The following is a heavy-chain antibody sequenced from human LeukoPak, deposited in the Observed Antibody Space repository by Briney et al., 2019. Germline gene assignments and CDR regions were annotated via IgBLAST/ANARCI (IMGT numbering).Heavy chain of an antibody. J-gene: IGHJ4*02. CDR3: AKDRQYNSGWGLYDY. CDR1: GFTFSSYA. V-gene: IGHV3-23*01. D-gene: IGHD6-19*01. CDR2: IGGGGSST. Sequence: GGSLRLSCAASGFTFSSYAMSWVRQSPGKGLEWVSAIGGGGSSTYYADSVKGRFTISRDNSKSTLYLQMNSLRAEDTAVYYCAKDRQYNSGWGLYDYWGQGSLVTVSP.